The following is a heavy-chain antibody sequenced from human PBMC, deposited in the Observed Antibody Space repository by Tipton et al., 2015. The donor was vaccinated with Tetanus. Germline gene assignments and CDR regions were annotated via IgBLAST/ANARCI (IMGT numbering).Heavy chain of an antibody. D-gene: IGHD7-27*01. CDR3: ARHSLKLGMWAFDI. V-gene: IGHV4-39*01. CDR2: LYYTGTT. J-gene: IGHJ3*02. Sequence: TLSLTCTVSGGSISTTSDYWGWIRQPPGTGLEWIGSLYYTGTTYYNPSLKSRLAISVDTSKNQFSLRLSSVTASDTAVYFCARHSLKLGMWAFDIWGRGTFVTVSP. CDR1: GGSISTTSDY.